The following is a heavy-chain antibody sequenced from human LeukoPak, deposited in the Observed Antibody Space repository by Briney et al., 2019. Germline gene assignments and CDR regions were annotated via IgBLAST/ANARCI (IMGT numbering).Heavy chain of an antibody. J-gene: IGHJ4*02. D-gene: IGHD4-17*01. CDR2: IYSNGST. CDR3: ARSATVTTGYFDY. CDR1: GGSISSSGHY. V-gene: IGHV4-39*07. Sequence: SETLSLTCSVSGGSISSSGHYWGWIRQSPEKGLDWIGSIYSNGSTYYNPSVKSRVTISVDTSKNQFSLKLTSVTAAETAVYYCARSATVTTGYFDYWGQGALVAVSS.